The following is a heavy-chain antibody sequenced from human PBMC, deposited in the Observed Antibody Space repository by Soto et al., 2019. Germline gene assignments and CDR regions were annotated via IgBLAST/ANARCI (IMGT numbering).Heavy chain of an antibody. Sequence: GSLLLSCSASGFTFSSYAMSWVRQAPGKGLEWVSAISGSGGSTYYADSVKVRFTISRDNSKNTLYLQMNSLRAEDTAVYYCAKHPPIGGDYRFNWFDPWGQGTLVTVYS. D-gene: IGHD4-17*01. CDR1: GFTFSSYA. CDR3: AKHPPIGGDYRFNWFDP. CDR2: ISGSGGST. V-gene: IGHV3-23*01. J-gene: IGHJ5*02.